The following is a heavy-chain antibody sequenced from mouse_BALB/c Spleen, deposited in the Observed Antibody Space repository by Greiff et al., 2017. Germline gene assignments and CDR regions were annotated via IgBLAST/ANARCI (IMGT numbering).Heavy chain of an antibody. D-gene: IGHD1-1*01. CDR1: GFNIKDTY. CDR2: IDPANGNT. V-gene: IGHV14-3*02. J-gene: IGHJ1*01. Sequence: VQLQQSGAELVKPGASVKLSCTASGFNIKDTYMHWVKQRPEQGLEWIGRIDPANGNTTYDPKFQGKATITADTSSNTAYLQLSSLTSEDTAVYDCASTVVATDWYFDVWGAGTTVTVSS. CDR3: ASTVVATDWYFDV.